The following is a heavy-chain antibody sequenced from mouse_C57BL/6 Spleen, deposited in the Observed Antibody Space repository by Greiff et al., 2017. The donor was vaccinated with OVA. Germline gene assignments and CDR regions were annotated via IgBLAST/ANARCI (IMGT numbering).Heavy chain of an antibody. J-gene: IGHJ2*01. CDR2: IYPGDGDT. CDR1: GYAFSSSW. CDR3: ARSDYYDYGGYYFDY. V-gene: IGHV1-82*01. D-gene: IGHD2-4*01. Sequence: QVQLQQSGPELVKPGASVKISCKASGYAFSSSWMNWVKQRPGKGLEWIGRIYPGDGDTNYNGKFKGKATLTADKSSSTAYMQLSILTSEDSAVYFCARSDYYDYGGYYFDYWGQGTTLTVSS.